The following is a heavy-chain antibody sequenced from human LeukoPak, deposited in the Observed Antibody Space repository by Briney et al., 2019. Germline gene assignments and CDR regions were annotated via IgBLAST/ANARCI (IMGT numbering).Heavy chain of an antibody. Sequence: PSQTLSLTCTVSGGSISSGDYYWSWIRQPPGKGQEWIGYIYYSGSTYYNPSLKSRVTISVDTSKNQFSLKLSSVTAADTAVYYCARVPKDFWSGFDYWGQGTLVTVSS. CDR3: ARVPKDFWSGFDY. CDR1: GGSISSGDYY. CDR2: IYYSGST. D-gene: IGHD3-3*01. V-gene: IGHV4-30-4*08. J-gene: IGHJ4*02.